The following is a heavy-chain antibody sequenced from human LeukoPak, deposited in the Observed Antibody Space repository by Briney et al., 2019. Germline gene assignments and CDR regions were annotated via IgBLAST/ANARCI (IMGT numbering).Heavy chain of an antibody. D-gene: IGHD3-10*01. CDR3: ARSRAADGSYFDY. Sequence: TASETLSLTCTVSGGSISSYHWSWIRQPPGKGLEWIGYIYYSGSTNYNPSLKSRVTISVDTSKNQFSLKLSSVTAADTAVYYCARSRAADGSYFDYWGQGTLVTVSS. V-gene: IGHV4-59*01. CDR1: GGSISSYH. J-gene: IGHJ4*02. CDR2: IYYSGST.